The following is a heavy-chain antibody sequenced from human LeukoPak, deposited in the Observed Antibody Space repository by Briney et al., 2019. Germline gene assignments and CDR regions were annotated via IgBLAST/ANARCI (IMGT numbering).Heavy chain of an antibody. D-gene: IGHD1-1*01. CDR2: IYWDDDK. Sequence: ESGLRLVKPTQTLTLTCTFSGFSLSTSGVGVGWIRQPPGKALEWLALIYWDDDKRYSPSLKSRLTITKDTSKNQVVLTMTNMDPVDTATYYCAHRVQLERPGWFDPWGQGTLVTVSS. CDR1: GFSLSTSGVG. J-gene: IGHJ5*02. CDR3: AHRVQLERPGWFDP. V-gene: IGHV2-5*02.